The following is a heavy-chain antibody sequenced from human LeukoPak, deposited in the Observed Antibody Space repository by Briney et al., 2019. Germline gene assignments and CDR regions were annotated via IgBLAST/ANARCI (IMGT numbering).Heavy chain of an antibody. CDR2: ISTSSSYI. D-gene: IGHD2-15*01. V-gene: IGHV3-21*01. CDR3: ARAYVGYCSGGSCYRYFDY. CDR1: GFTFSTYS. J-gene: IGHJ4*02. Sequence: GGSLRLSCAASGFTFSTYSMNWVRQAPGKGLEWVSSISTSSSYIYYADSVEGRFTISRDNAKNSLYLQMNNLRAEDTAVYYCARAYVGYCSGGSCYRYFDYWGQGTLVTVSS.